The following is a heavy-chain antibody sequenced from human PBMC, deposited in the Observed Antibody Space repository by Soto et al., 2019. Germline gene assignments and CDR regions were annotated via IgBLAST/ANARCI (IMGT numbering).Heavy chain of an antibody. Sequence: EVQLLGSGGGLVQPGGSLRLSCAASGFTFSSYAMSWVRQAPGKGLEWVSGISGSGVSTHYADSVKGRFTISRDNSKNTLYLQMNRLRAEDTAVYYCAKEVGYSSGYDYWGQGTLVTVSS. D-gene: IGHD6-19*01. CDR1: GFTFSSYA. CDR3: AKEVGYSSGYDY. J-gene: IGHJ4*02. V-gene: IGHV3-23*01. CDR2: ISGSGVST.